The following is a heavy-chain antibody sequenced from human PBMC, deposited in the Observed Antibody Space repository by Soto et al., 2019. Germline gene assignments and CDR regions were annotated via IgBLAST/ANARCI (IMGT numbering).Heavy chain of an antibody. Sequence: ASVKVSCKASGYTFTSYGISWVRQAPGQGLEWMGWISAYNGNTNYAQKLQGRVTMTTDTSTSTAYMELRSLRSGDTAVYYCAREVLTYYYDSSGYYAYWGQGTLVTVSS. D-gene: IGHD3-22*01. CDR3: AREVLTYYYDSSGYYAY. V-gene: IGHV1-18*01. CDR1: GYTFTSYG. CDR2: ISAYNGNT. J-gene: IGHJ4*02.